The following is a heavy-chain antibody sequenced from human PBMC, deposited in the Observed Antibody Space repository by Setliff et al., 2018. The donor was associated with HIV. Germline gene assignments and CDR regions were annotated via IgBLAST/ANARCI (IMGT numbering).Heavy chain of an antibody. J-gene: IGHJ3*02. CDR1: GDSISSGDHY. D-gene: IGHD2-2*01. V-gene: IGHV4-31*11. Sequence: SETLSLTCAVSGDSISSGDHYWSWIRQHPGKGLEWIGYIYYSGSTNYNPSLQSRVTISVDTPQNQISLKLSSVTAADTAVYYCTRVGDTVVVPGVPLGAFDIWGQGTKGT. CDR2: IYYSGST. CDR3: TRVGDTVVVPGVPLGAFDI.